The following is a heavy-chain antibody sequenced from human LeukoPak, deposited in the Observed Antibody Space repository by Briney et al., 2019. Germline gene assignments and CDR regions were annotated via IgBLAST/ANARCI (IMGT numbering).Heavy chain of an antibody. Sequence: ETLSLTCTVSGGSITNYYWSWVRQAPGKGLEWVSVIYSDGRTYYADSVKGRFTISRDNSKNTLYLQMNSLRAEDTAVYYCARDSGRFDVFDIWGQGTMVTVSS. V-gene: IGHV3-53*01. D-gene: IGHD3-10*01. CDR3: ARDSGRFDVFDI. CDR2: IYSDGRT. CDR1: GGSITNYY. J-gene: IGHJ3*02.